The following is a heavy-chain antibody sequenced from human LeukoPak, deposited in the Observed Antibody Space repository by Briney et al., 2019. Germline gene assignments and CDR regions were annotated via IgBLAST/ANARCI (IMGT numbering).Heavy chain of an antibody. D-gene: IGHD4-23*01. CDR2: ITTSSSYI. Sequence: GSLRLSCAGSEFIFKKYTMHWVRQAPGKGLEWVSSITTSSSYIYYADSVKGRFTISRDNANNSLYLQMNSLRDEDTAVYFCATLDYGGNSDDHWGQGTLVAVSS. CDR3: ATLDYGGNSDDH. J-gene: IGHJ5*02. CDR1: EFIFKKYT. V-gene: IGHV3-21*01.